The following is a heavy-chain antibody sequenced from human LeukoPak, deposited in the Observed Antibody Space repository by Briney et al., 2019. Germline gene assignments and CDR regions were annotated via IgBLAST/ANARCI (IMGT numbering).Heavy chain of an antibody. V-gene: IGHV3-11*01. Sequence: GGSPRLSCAASGFTFSDYYMSWIRQAPGKGLEWVSYISSSGSTIYYADSVKGRFTISRDNAKNSLYLQMNSLRAEDTAVYYCAPEEPETYYYDSSGYLAYWGQGTLVTVSS. CDR2: ISSSGSTI. D-gene: IGHD3-22*01. CDR1: GFTFSDYY. CDR3: APEEPETYYYDSSGYLAY. J-gene: IGHJ4*02.